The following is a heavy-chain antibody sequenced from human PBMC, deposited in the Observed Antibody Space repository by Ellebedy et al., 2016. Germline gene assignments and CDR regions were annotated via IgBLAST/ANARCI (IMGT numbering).Heavy chain of an antibody. J-gene: IGHJ4*02. V-gene: IGHV3-23*01. CDR3: AKCRHINGCLLDY. Sequence: ETLSLTCAVSGFSVSDNYMSLVRQTPGKGLEWVSAISDSGDRTNYADSVKGRFTISRDSSKNTLYLDMDSLRAEDTAIYYCAKCRHINGCLLDYWGQGTLVTVSS. D-gene: IGHD6-19*01. CDR1: GFSVSDNY. CDR2: ISDSGDRT.